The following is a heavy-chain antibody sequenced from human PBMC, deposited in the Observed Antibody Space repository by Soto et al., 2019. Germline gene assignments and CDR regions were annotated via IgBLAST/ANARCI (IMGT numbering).Heavy chain of an antibody. D-gene: IGHD2-21*01. V-gene: IGHV3-23*01. CDR3: AKDLLVRAYFDY. J-gene: IGHJ4*02. CDR2: ISGSGGST. Sequence: PGWSLRLACASSGSTFISYAMSWVRQAPGKGLEWVSAISGSGGSTYYADSVEGRFTISRDNSKNTLYLQMNSLRAEDTAVYYCAKDLLVRAYFDYWGQGTLVTVSS. CDR1: GSTFISYA.